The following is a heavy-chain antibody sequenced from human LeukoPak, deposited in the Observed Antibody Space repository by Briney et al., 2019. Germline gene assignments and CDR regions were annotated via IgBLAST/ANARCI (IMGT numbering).Heavy chain of an antibody. CDR1: GGSISSSSYY. CDR2: IYYSGST. CDR3: ARHLGPSHSDY. J-gene: IGHJ4*02. Sequence: PSETLSLTCTVSGGSISSSSYYWGWIRQPPGKGLEWIGSIYYSGSTYYNPSLKSRVTISVDTSKNQFSLKLSSVTAADTAVYYCARHLGPSHSDYWGQGTLVTVPS. V-gene: IGHV4-39*01. D-gene: IGHD2-2*01.